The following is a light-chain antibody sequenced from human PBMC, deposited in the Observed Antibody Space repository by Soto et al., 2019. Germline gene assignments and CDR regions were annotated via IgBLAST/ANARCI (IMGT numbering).Light chain of an antibody. CDR2: GDS. CDR3: QQYDTYSRT. Sequence: DLQMTQSPSTLSAPVGDTVTITCRASQSISNRLAWYQQKPGRAPKLLMHGDSTLESGVPSRFGGDGSGTDFTLTISHLQPDDFATYYCQQYDTYSRTFGQGTKV. CDR1: QSISNR. J-gene: IGKJ1*01. V-gene: IGKV1-5*01.